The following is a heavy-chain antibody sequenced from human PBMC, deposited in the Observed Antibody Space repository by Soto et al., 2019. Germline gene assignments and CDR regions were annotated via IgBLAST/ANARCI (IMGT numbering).Heavy chain of an antibody. CDR1: GGSFSGYY. CDR2: INHSGTT. J-gene: IGHJ5*02. V-gene: IGHV4-34*01. Sequence: SETLSLTCAVYGGSFSGYYWSWIRQPPGKGLEWIGEINHSGTTNYNPSLKSRVTMSVDTSKNHFSLNLSSVTAADTAVYYCAREAGPDRWFDPWGQGTLVTVSS. CDR3: AREAGPDRWFDP. D-gene: IGHD6-19*01.